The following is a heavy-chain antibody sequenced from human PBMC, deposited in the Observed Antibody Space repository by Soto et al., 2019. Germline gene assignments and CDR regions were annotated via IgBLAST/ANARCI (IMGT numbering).Heavy chain of an antibody. CDR2: ISYDGSNK. CDR3: ARDGFDY. V-gene: IGHV3-30-3*01. J-gene: IGHJ4*02. CDR1: GFTFSSYA. Sequence: QVQLVESGGGVVQPGRSLRLCCAASGFTFSSYAMHWVRQAPGKGLEWVAVISYDGSNKYYADSVQGRFTISRDNSKNTLYLQMNSLRDEDTAVYYCARDGFDYWGQGTLVTVSS.